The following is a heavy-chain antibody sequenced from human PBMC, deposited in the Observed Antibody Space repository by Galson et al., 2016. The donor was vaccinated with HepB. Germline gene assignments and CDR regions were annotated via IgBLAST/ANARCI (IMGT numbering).Heavy chain of an antibody. Sequence: SLRLSCAASGSPFSSYAMSWVRQAPGKGLAWVSTISGAGTASYASSVKGRFTISRDNSKNTLDLQMDSLRVEDTALYFCFRVPRYYADYSSGVGDCWGQGTLLTVSS. CDR2: ISGAGTA. V-gene: IGHV3-23*01. CDR1: GSPFSSYA. CDR3: FRVPRYYADYSSGVGDC. J-gene: IGHJ4*02. D-gene: IGHD4-17*01.